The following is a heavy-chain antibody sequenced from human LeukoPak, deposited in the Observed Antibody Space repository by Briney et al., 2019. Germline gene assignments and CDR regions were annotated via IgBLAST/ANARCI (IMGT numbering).Heavy chain of an antibody. CDR3: ARRWNYGINYYIDV. CDR1: GGALYSFF. D-gene: IGHD1-7*01. Sequence: SETLSLPCAVCGGALYSFFWSCLRQPPGGGGVGMGEINHSGKINYNPSLKSRVTISIDTSKNQFSLNLSSVTAADTAVYYCARRWNYGINYYIDVWGKGTTVTVSS. V-gene: IGHV4-34*01. CDR2: INHSGKI. J-gene: IGHJ6*03.